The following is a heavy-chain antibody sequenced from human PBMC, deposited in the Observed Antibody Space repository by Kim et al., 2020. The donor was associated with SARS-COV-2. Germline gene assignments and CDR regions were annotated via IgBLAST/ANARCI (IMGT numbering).Heavy chain of an antibody. CDR3: AGLFDSSSWYQGPATY. CDR1: GYSFTSYW. V-gene: IGHV5-10-1*01. D-gene: IGHD6-13*01. CDR2: IDPSDSYT. J-gene: IGHJ4*02. Sequence: GESLKISCKGSGYSFTSYWISWVRQMPGKGLEWMGRIDPSDSYTNYSPSFQGHVTISADKSISTAYLQWSSLEASDTAMYYCAGLFDSSSWYQGPATYWGQGTLVTVSS.